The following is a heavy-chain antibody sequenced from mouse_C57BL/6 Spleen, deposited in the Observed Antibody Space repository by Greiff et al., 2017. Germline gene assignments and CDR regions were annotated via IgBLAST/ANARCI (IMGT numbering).Heavy chain of an antibody. Sequence: VQLQQSGAELVRPGASVTLSCKASGYTFTDYEMHWVKQTPVHGLEWIGAIDPETGGTAYNQKFKGKAILTADKSSSTAYMELRSLTSEDSAVYYCTRSRAVVASDYYAMDYWGQGTSVTVSS. D-gene: IGHD1-1*01. CDR2: IDPETGGT. V-gene: IGHV1-15*01. J-gene: IGHJ4*01. CDR3: TRSRAVVASDYYAMDY. CDR1: GYTFTDYE.